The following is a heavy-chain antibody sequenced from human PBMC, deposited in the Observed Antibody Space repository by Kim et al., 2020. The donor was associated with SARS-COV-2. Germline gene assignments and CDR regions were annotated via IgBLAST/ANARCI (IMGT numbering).Heavy chain of an antibody. D-gene: IGHD3-9*01. V-gene: IGHV3-11*01. CDR3: ARASVLRYFDWLSRGHLDY. Sequence: GGSLRLSCAASGFTFSDYYMSWIRQAPGKGLEWVSYISSSGSTIYYADSVKGRFTISRDNAKNSLYLQMNSLRAEDTAVYYCARASVLRYFDWLSRGHLDYWGQGTLVTVSS. CDR1: GFTFSDYY. CDR2: ISSSGSTI. J-gene: IGHJ4*02.